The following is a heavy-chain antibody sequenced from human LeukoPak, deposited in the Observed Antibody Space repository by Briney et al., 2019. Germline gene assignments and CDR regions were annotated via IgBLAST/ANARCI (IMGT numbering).Heavy chain of an antibody. CDR2: INTNTGNP. J-gene: IGHJ4*02. CDR1: GYTFTSYA. CDR3: ARGGLVSLDY. D-gene: IGHD6-19*01. V-gene: IGHV7-4-1*02. Sequence: VASVTVSCTASGYTFTSYAMNWARQAPGQGLEWMGWINTNTGNPTYAQGFTGRFVFSLDTSVSTAYLQISSLKAEDTAVYYCARGGLVSLDYWGQGTLVTVSS.